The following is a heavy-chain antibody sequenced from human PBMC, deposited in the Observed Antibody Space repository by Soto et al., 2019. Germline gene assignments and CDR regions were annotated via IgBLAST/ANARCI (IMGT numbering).Heavy chain of an antibody. CDR1: VYTFTIYG. V-gene: IGHV1-18*01. Sequence: ASVKVSCKASVYTFTIYGIICVRQAPGQGLEWMGWISAYNGNTNYAQKLQGRVTMTTDTSTSTAYMKLSSVTAADTAVYYCARENFTPVMITVTTFLVWFDPWGQGTLVTVSS. CDR3: ARENFTPVMITVTTFLVWFDP. J-gene: IGHJ5*02. D-gene: IGHD4-4*01. CDR2: ISAYNGNT.